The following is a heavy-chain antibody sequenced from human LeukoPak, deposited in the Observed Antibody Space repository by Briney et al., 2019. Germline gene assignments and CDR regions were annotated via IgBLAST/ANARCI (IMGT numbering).Heavy chain of an antibody. Sequence: ASVKVSCKASGYTFTSYAMNWVRQAPGQGLEWMGWINTNTGNPTYAQGFTGRFVFSLDTSVSTAYLQISSLKAEDTAVYYCAVIVVVPAANSRGFDYWGQGTLVTVSS. D-gene: IGHD2-2*01. CDR2: INTNTGNP. V-gene: IGHV7-4-1*02. CDR3: AVIVVVPAANSRGFDY. J-gene: IGHJ4*02. CDR1: GYTFTSYA.